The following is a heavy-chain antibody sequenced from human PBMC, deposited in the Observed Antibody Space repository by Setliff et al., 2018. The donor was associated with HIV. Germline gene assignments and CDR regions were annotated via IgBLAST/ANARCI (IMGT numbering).Heavy chain of an antibody. D-gene: IGHD4-17*01. CDR1: GVPFSGFH. J-gene: IGHJ5*02. V-gene: IGHV4-34*01. Sequence: PSETLSLTCAVYGVPFSGFHWGWIRQPPGKGLEWIGEINHSGSTNHNPSLNSRVTISVDTSKNQFSLKVSSVTAADTAVYYCARVGTTVTTRETYKWFDPWGQGTLVTVSS. CDR3: ARVGTTVTTRETYKWFDP. CDR2: INHSGST.